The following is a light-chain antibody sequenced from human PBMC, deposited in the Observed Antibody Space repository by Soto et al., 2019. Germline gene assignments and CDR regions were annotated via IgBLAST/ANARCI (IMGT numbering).Light chain of an antibody. CDR1: SSNIWAGYD. Sequence: QSVLTQPPSVSGAPGQRVTISCTGSSSNIWAGYDVHWYQQLPGTAPKLLIYDNNSRPSGVPDRFSGSKSGTSASLAITGLQAEDEADYYCQSYDSSLRGYVFGTGTKLTVL. V-gene: IGLV1-40*01. CDR2: DNN. CDR3: QSYDSSLRGYV. J-gene: IGLJ1*01.